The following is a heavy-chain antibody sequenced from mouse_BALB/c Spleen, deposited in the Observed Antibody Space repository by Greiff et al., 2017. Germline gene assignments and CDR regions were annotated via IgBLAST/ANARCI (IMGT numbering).Heavy chain of an antibody. Sequence: QVQLQQSGPGLLAPSQSLSITCTVSGFSLTSYGVHWVRQPPGKGLEWLGVIWAGGSTNYNSALMSRLSISKDNSKSQVFLKMNSLQTDDTAMYYCAREDYDYDAFLYYAMDYWGQGTSVTVSS. CDR2: IWAGGST. V-gene: IGHV2-9*02. D-gene: IGHD2-4*01. CDR1: GFSLTSYG. J-gene: IGHJ4*01. CDR3: AREDYDYDAFLYYAMDY.